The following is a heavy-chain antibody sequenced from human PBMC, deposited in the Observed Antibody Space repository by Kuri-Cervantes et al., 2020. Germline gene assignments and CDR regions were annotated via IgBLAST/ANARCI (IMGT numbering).Heavy chain of an antibody. D-gene: IGHD3-3*01. CDR1: GFTFSSYG. V-gene: IGHV3-30*18. Sequence: GESLKISCAASGFTFSSYGMHWVRQAPGKGLEWVAVISYDGSNKYYADSVKGRFTILRDNAKNSLYLQMNSLRAEDTALYYCAKDISDFWSGPSPYTFDIWAKGQWSPSPQ. CDR3: AKDISDFWSGPSPYTFDI. J-gene: IGHJ3*02. CDR2: ISYDGSNK.